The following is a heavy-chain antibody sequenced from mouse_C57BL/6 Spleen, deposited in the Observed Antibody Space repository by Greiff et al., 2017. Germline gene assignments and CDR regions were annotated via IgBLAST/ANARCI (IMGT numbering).Heavy chain of an antibody. CDR3: ARYDPDGSTGYFDV. D-gene: IGHD4-1*02. Sequence: QVQLQQSGAELVRPGTSVKMSCKASGYTFPNYWIGWAKQRPGHGLEWIGDLYPGGGCNNYHEKFKGKATLTADKSSSTAYMQFSILTAEDSAIYYCARYDPDGSTGYFDVWGTGTTVTVSS. V-gene: IGHV1-63*01. J-gene: IGHJ1*03. CDR1: GYTFPNYW. CDR2: LYPGGGCN.